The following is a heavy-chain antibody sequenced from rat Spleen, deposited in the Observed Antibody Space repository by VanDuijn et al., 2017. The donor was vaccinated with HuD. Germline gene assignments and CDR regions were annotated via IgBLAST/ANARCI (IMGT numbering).Heavy chain of an antibody. J-gene: IGHJ2*01. CDR1: GFSLTSYH. Sequence: QVQLKESGPGLVQPSQTLSLTCTVSGFSLTSYHVSWVRQPPGKSLVWMGTIWAGGGTNYNSAVKFRLSISRDTSKSQVYLKMNSLQTEDTATYYCARVGTWEYWGQGVMVTVSS. CDR3: ARVGTWEY. V-gene: IGHV2-13*01. CDR2: IWAGGGT. D-gene: IGHD5-1*01.